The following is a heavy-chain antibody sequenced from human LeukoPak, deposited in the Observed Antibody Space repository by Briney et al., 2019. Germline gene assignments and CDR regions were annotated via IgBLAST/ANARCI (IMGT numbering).Heavy chain of an antibody. J-gene: IGHJ5*02. CDR2: ISSSSSYI. Sequence: PGGSLRLSCAASGFTFSSYSKNWVRQAPGKGLEWVSSISSSSSYIYYADSVKGRFTISRDNAKNSLYLQMNSLRAEDTAVYYCARDRIAARVIDPWGQGTLVTVSS. CDR1: GFTFSSYS. V-gene: IGHV3-21*01. D-gene: IGHD6-6*01. CDR3: ARDRIAARVIDP.